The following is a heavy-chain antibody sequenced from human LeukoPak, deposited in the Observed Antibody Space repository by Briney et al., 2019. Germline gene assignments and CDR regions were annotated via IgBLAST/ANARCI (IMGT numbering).Heavy chain of an antibody. CDR2: IYYRGST. J-gene: IGHJ2*01. CDR3: ARHRDDYYDSSGYNWYFDL. Sequence: SETLSLTCTVSGGSISSYYWSWIRKPPGKGLEWIGYIYYRGSTNYNPSLKSRVTISVHTSKHQFSLKLSSVTAADTAVYYCARHRDDYYDSSGYNWYFDLWGRGTLVTVSS. D-gene: IGHD3-22*01. V-gene: IGHV4-59*08. CDR1: GGSISSYY.